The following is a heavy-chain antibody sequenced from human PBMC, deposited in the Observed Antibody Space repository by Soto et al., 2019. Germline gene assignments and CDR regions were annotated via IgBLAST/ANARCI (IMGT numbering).Heavy chain of an antibody. CDR3: ARHDCISSSCYYYYYYVMDV. V-gene: IGHV1-69*13. Sequence: GASVKVSCKASGDTFSIYAISWVRQAPGQGLEWMGGIIPFFDTANYAQQFQGRVTITADESTSTAYMELSSLRSEDTAVYYCARHDCISSSCYYYYYYVMDVWGQGTTVTVSS. CDR1: GDTFSIYA. CDR2: IIPFFDTA. D-gene: IGHD2-2*01. J-gene: IGHJ6*02.